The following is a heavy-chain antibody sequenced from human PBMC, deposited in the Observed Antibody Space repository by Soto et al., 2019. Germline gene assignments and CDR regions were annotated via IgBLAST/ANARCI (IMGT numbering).Heavy chain of an antibody. CDR3: ARDQGTEDTMIVVVIPSYYGMDV. CDR1: GFTFSSYS. Sequence: GGSLRLSCAAGFTFSSYSMNWVRQSPGKGLEWVSYISGSSSTIYYADSVKGRFNISRDNAKNSLYLQMNSLRDEDTAVYYCARDQGTEDTMIVVVIPSYYGMDVWGQGTTVTVSS. V-gene: IGHV3-48*02. J-gene: IGHJ6*02. D-gene: IGHD3-22*01. CDR2: ISGSSSTI.